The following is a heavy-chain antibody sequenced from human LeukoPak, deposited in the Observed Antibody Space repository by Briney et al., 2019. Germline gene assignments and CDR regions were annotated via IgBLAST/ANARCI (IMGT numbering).Heavy chain of an antibody. CDR3: AREPTGDY. CDR2: ISSGGTFM. J-gene: IGHJ4*02. CDR1: GCTFSSYS. D-gene: IGHD1-1*01. Sequence: GGSVRLSCAASGCTFSSYSINWVRQAPGKGREWVSSISSGGTFMYYADSVKGRFTISRDNAKKSVFLQMNSLRAEDSAGDYCAREPTGDYWGQGMLVTVSS. V-gene: IGHV3-21*01.